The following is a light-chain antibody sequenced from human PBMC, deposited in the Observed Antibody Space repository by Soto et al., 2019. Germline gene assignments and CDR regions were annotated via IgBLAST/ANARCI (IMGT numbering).Light chain of an antibody. V-gene: IGKV3-20*01. J-gene: IGKJ2*01. CDR1: ETISRSY. CDR2: DAS. Sequence: EIVLTQSPGTMSLSPGQRATLSCRASETISRSYLAWYQQTPGQAPRLLIYDASSRATGIPDRFSGSGSGKNFSLPIRSLDPKAFQVYSCNQFVESPSTLGKGTNLE. CDR3: NQFVESPST.